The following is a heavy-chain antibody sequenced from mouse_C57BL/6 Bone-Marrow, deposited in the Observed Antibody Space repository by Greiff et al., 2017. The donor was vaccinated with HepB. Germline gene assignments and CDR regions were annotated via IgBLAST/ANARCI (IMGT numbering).Heavy chain of an antibody. D-gene: IGHD1-1*01. CDR2: INPSTGGT. CDR3: ARRDYYGSRGGFAY. CDR1: GYSFTGYY. V-gene: IGHV1-42*01. Sequence: VQLKQSGPELVKPGASVKISCKASGYSFTGYYMNWVKQSPEKSLEWIGEINPSTGGTTYNQKFKAKATLTVDKSSSTAYMQLKSLTSEDSAVYYCARRDYYGSRGGFAYWGQGTLVTVSA. J-gene: IGHJ3*01.